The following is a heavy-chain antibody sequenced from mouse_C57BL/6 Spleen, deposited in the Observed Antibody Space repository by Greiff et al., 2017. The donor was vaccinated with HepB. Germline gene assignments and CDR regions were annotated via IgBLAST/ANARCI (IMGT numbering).Heavy chain of an antibody. J-gene: IGHJ2*01. V-gene: IGHV1-82*01. CDR2: IYPGDGDT. Sequence: QVQLQQSGPELVKPGASVKISCKASGYAFRSSWMNWVKQRPGKGLEWIGRIYPGDGDTNYNGKFKGKATLTADKSSSTAYMQLSSLTSEDSAVYFCARGEGCGSYVDFAYWGQGTTLTVSS. CDR3: ARGEGCGSYVDFAY. D-gene: IGHD1-1*02. CDR1: GYAFRSSW.